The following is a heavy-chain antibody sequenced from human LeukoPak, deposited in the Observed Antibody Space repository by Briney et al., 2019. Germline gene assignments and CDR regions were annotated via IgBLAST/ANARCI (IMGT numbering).Heavy chain of an antibody. CDR2: ISAYNGNT. J-gene: IGHJ3*02. CDR3: ARAEDHTGAFDI. Sequence: ASVKVSCKASGYTFTSYGISWVRQAPGQGLEWMGWISAYNGNTNYAQKLRGGVTMTTDTSTSTAYMELRSLRSDDTAVYYCARAEDHTGAFDIWGQGTMVTVSS. V-gene: IGHV1-18*01. CDR1: GYTFTSYG. D-gene: IGHD1-14*01.